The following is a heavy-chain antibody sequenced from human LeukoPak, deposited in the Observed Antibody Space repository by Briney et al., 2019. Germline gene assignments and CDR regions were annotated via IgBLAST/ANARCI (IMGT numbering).Heavy chain of an antibody. CDR3: ARHDVSLITMIVVVITAFDY. J-gene: IGHJ4*02. CDR1: GGSISSSSYY. CDR2: IYYSGST. V-gene: IGHV4-39*01. Sequence: SETLSLTCTVSGGSISSSSYYWGWIHQPPGKGLEWIGSIYYSGSTYYNPSLKSRVTISVDTSKNQFSLKLSSVTAADTAVYYCARHDVSLITMIVVVITAFDYWGQGTLVTVSS. D-gene: IGHD3-22*01.